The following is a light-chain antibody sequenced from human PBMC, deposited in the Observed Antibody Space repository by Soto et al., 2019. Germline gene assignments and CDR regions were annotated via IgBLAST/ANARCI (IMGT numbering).Light chain of an antibody. CDR1: SSNIGSNT. Sequence: LAQPPSASGTPGQRVTISCSGSSSNIGSNTVDWYQQLPGTAPKLLIYSNNQRPSGVPDRFSGSKSGTSASLAISGLQSEDEADYYCSAWDDSLIYVFGTGTKVTVL. V-gene: IGLV1-44*01. J-gene: IGLJ1*01. CDR2: SNN. CDR3: SAWDDSLIYV.